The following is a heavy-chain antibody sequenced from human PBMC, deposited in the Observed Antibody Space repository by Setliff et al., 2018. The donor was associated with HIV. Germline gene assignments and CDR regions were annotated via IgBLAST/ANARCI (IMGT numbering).Heavy chain of an antibody. Sequence: GASVKVSCKASGGTFNNYAISGVRQAPGQGLEWVGGIIPLFGTTNYAQKFQGRVAITADESTNTAHMELNSLRSIDTAMYYCATVFYYNSESYSLDYWGQGMLVTVSS. D-gene: IGHD3-10*01. J-gene: IGHJ4*02. V-gene: IGHV1-69*13. CDR1: GGTFNNYA. CDR2: IIPLFGTT. CDR3: ATVFYYNSESYSLDY.